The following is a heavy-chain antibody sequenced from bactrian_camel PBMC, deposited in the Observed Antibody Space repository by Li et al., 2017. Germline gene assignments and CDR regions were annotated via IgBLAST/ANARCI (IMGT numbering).Heavy chain of an antibody. CDR1: GPTYC. D-gene: IGHD3*01. V-gene: IGHV3S53*01. CDR3: VQDPGASHCYGGAWTAHTLGIF. CDR2: INRDGTT. Sequence: HVQLVESGGGSVQPGGSLRLSCQASGPTYCLGWWRRLPGQAREGLVAINRDGTTSYADSVKGRFTIVKDSAKNTLYLDMNSLKPEDTAMYYCVQDPGASHCYGGAWTAHTLGIFWGQGTQVTVS. J-gene: IGHJ4*01.